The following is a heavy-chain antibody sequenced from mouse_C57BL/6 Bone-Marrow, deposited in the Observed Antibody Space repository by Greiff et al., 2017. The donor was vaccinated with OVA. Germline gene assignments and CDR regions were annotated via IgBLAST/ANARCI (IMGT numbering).Heavy chain of an antibody. J-gene: IGHJ1*03. CDR3: ARGPLLLPFDV. CDR1: GYAFSSSW. V-gene: IGHV1-82*01. CDR2: IYPGDGDT. Sequence: QVQLQQSGPELVKPGASVKISCKASGYAFSSSWMNWVKQRPGKGLEWIGRIYPGDGDTNYNGKFKGKATLTADKSSSTAYMQLSSLTSEDSAVYFCARGPLLLPFDVWGTGTTVTVSS. D-gene: IGHD1-1*01.